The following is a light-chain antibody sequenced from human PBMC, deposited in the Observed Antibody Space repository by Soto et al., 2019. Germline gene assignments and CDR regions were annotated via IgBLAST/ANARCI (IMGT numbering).Light chain of an antibody. Sequence: QSALTQPASVSGSPRQSITISCTGTSSDVGGYNYVSWYQQYPGKAPKLMIYEVSNRPSGVSNRFSGSKSGNTASLTISGLQAEDEADYYCSSYTTSSWVFGGGTKLTVL. V-gene: IGLV2-14*01. CDR3: SSYTTSSWV. CDR2: EVS. CDR1: SSDVGGYNY. J-gene: IGLJ3*02.